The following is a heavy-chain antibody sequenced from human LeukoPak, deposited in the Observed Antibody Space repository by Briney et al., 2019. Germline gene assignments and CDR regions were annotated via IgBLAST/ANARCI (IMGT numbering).Heavy chain of an antibody. Sequence: ASVKVSCKASGYTFTSYGISWVRQAPGQGLEWMGWISAYNGNTSYAQKLQGRVTMTTDTSTSTAYMELRSLRSDDTAVYYCATGPRYGSGSHGAFDIWGQGTMVTVSS. CDR2: ISAYNGNT. D-gene: IGHD3-10*01. J-gene: IGHJ3*02. V-gene: IGHV1-18*01. CDR3: ATGPRYGSGSHGAFDI. CDR1: GYTFTSYG.